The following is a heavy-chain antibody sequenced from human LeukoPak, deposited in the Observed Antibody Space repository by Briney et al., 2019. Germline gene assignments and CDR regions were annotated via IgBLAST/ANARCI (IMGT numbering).Heavy chain of an antibody. CDR3: AGRITMIVVVTPHPFDY. CDR2: INHSGST. V-gene: IGHV4-34*01. Sequence: SETLSLTCAVYGGSFSGYYWSWIRQPPGKELEWIGEINHSGSTNYNPSLESRVTISVDTSKNQFSLKLSSVTAADTAVYYCAGRITMIVVVTPHPFDYWGQGTLVTVSS. J-gene: IGHJ4*02. CDR1: GGSFSGYY. D-gene: IGHD3-22*01.